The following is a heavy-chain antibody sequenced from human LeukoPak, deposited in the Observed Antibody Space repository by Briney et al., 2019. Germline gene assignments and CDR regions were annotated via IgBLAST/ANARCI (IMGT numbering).Heavy chain of an antibody. CDR2: IRNKAYGGTA. V-gene: IGHV3-49*04. CDR1: GFTFGDYA. D-gene: IGHD3-10*01. CDR3: TRDPITMVRGVIIDVVGDY. Sequence: GGSLRLSCTASGFTFGDYAMSWVRQAPGKGLEWVGFIRNKAYGGTAEYAASVKGRFTISRDDSKSIAYLQMNSLKTEDTAVYYCTRDPITMVRGVIIDVVGDYWGQGTLVTVSS. J-gene: IGHJ4*02.